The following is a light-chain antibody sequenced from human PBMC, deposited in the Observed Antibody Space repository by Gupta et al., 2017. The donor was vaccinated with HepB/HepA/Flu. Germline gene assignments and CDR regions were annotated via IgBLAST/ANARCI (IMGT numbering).Light chain of an antibody. CDR1: NIGSKS. Sequence: SYVLTHPPSVSVAPGKTARVTCGGNNIGSKSVHWYQQKPGQAPVLVVYADSDRPSGIPERFSGSNSGNTATLTISWVEAGDEADYYCHVWNSSSDHPVFGGGTKLTVL. V-gene: IGLV3-21*03. CDR3: HVWNSSSDHPV. CDR2: ADS. J-gene: IGLJ2*01.